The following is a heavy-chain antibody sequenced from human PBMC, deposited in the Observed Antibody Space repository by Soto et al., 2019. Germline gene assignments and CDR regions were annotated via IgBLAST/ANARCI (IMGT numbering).Heavy chain of an antibody. CDR3: AKDTIVVVPAASGNYFDY. CDR2: ISGSGGST. V-gene: IGHV3-23*01. J-gene: IGHJ4*02. Sequence: PGGSLRLSCAGSGFTFSSYAMSWVRQAPGKGLEWVSAISGSGGSTYYADSVKGRFTISRDNSKNTLYLQMNSLRAEDTAVYYCAKDTIVVVPAASGNYFDYWGQGTLVTVSS. D-gene: IGHD2-2*01. CDR1: GFTFSSYA.